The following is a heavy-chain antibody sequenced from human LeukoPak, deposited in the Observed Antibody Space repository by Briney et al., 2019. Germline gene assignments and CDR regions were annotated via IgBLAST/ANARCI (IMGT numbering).Heavy chain of an antibody. Sequence: PSETLSLTCTVSGGSISSSSYYWSWIRQPAGKGLEWIGRIYTSGSTNYNPSLKSRVTMSVDTSKNQFSLKLSSVTAADTAVYYCARDTRWFDPWGQGTLVTVSS. J-gene: IGHJ5*02. CDR2: IYTSGST. D-gene: IGHD2-15*01. V-gene: IGHV4-61*02. CDR1: GGSISSSSYY. CDR3: ARDTRWFDP.